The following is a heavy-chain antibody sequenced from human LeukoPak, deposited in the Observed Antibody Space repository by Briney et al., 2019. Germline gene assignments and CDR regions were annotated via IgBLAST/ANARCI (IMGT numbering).Heavy chain of an antibody. CDR1: GFTFNTYA. Sequence: GGSLRLSCAASGFTFNTYAMSWVRQAPGKGLEWVSSISYSGDSTDYADSVKGRLIISRDNSKNTLGLQMNSLRAEDTATYYCARGTLAGYFLGYWGRGTLVTVSS. J-gene: IGHJ4*02. CDR3: ARGTLAGYFLGY. V-gene: IGHV3-23*01. D-gene: IGHD6-19*01. CDR2: ISYSGDST.